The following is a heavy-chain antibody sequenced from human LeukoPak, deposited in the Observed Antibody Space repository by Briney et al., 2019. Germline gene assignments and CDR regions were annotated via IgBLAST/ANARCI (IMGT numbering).Heavy chain of an antibody. CDR3: ARSGIAVAGWFDY. Sequence: GGSLRLSCAASGFTFSCYSMNWVRQAPGKGLEWVSSISSSSSYIYYADSVKGRFTISRDNAKNSLYLQMNSLRAEDTAVYYCARSGIAVAGWFDYWGQGTLVTVSS. CDR1: GFTFSCYS. CDR2: ISSSSSYI. D-gene: IGHD6-19*01. V-gene: IGHV3-21*01. J-gene: IGHJ4*02.